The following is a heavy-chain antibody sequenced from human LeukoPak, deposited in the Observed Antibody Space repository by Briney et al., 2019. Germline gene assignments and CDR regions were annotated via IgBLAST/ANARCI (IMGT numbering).Heavy chain of an antibody. V-gene: IGHV1-3*01. D-gene: IGHD5-12*01. CDR1: GYTFTSHV. CDR2: INAGNGNP. Sequence: ASVKVSCKASGYTFTSHVIHWVRQAPGQRLEWLGWINAGNGNPKYLQNFQDRVTITRDTSATTAYMELSSLRSEDTAVYYCARVGWVARESPIYWGQGTLVTVSS. J-gene: IGHJ4*02. CDR3: ARVGWVARESPIY.